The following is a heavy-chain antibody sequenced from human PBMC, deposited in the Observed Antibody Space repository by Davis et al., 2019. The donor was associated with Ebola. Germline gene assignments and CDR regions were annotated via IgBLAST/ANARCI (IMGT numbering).Heavy chain of an antibody. CDR1: GFTFSSYA. Sequence: GESLKISCAASGFTFSSYAMHWVRQAPGKGLEWVAVISYDGSNKYYADSVKGRFTISRDNSKNTLYLQMNSLRAEDTAVYYCARDLYGSGSSYFGYWGQGTLVTVSS. V-gene: IGHV3-30*04. D-gene: IGHD3-10*01. CDR2: ISYDGSNK. CDR3: ARDLYGSGSSYFGY. J-gene: IGHJ4*02.